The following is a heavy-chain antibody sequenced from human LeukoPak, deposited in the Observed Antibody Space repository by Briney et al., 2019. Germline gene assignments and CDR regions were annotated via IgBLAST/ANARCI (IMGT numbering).Heavy chain of an antibody. J-gene: IGHJ4*02. CDR2: IIPILGIA. D-gene: IGHD5-18*01. V-gene: IGHV1-69*04. CDR3: ARDVGKDTAMVFFRG. CDR1: GGTFSSYT. Sequence: SVKVSCKASGGTFSSYTISWVRRAPGQGLEWMGRIIPILGIANYAQKFQGRVTITADKSTSTAYMELSSLRSEDTAVYYCARDVGKDTAMVFFRGWGQGTLVTVSS.